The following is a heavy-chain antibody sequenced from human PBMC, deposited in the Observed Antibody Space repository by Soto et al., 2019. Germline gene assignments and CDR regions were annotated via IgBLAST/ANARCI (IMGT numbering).Heavy chain of an antibody. CDR3: ARWSGSYNYYGMDV. J-gene: IGHJ6*02. Sequence: PSETLSLTCTVSGGSISSSSYYWGWIRQPPGKGLEWIGSIYYSGSTYYNPSLKSRVTISVDTSKNQFSLKLSSVTAADTAVYYCARWSGSYNYYGMDVWGQGTTVTVSS. V-gene: IGHV4-39*01. CDR1: GGSISSSSYY. D-gene: IGHD1-26*01. CDR2: IYYSGST.